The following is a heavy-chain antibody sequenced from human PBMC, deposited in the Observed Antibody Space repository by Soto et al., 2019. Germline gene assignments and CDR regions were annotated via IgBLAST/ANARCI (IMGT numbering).Heavy chain of an antibody. D-gene: IGHD2-2*01. CDR3: ASCSSTSCYYYYYMDV. CDR1: GCTFSSYA. J-gene: IGHJ6*03. Sequence: EVQLVESGGGLVQPGGSLRLSCAASGCTFSSYAMSWVRQAPGKGLEWVSAISGSGGSTYYADSVKGRFTISRDNSKNTLYLQMNSLRAEDTAVYYCASCSSTSCYYYYYMDVWGKGTTVTVSS. CDR2: ISGSGGST. V-gene: IGHV3-23*04.